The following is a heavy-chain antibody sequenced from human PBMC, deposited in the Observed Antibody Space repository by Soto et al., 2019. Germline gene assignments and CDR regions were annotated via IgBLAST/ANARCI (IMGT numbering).Heavy chain of an antibody. Sequence: EVQLLESGGDLVPPGGSLRLSCAPSGFTFRTYAMNWVRQAPGKGLEWVSGISGNGDKTYYADSVKGRFTISRDNSKKMLYLQMNTLRAEDTAVYDCAKEPGYTEGHGWDVGGQGTTVTVSS. CDR2: ISGNGDKT. D-gene: IGHD5-18*01. CDR3: AKEPGYTEGHGWDV. V-gene: IGHV3-23*01. CDR1: GFTFRTYA. J-gene: IGHJ6*02.